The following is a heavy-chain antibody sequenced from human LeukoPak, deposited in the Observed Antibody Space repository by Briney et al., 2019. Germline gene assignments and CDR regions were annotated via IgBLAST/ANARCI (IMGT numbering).Heavy chain of an antibody. CDR3: ARVSYYYDSSGYLIDY. D-gene: IGHD3-22*01. CDR2: IYYSGST. Sequence: SETLSLTCTVSGGSISSYYWSWIRQPPGKGLEWIGYIYYSGSTNYNPSLKSRVTISVDTSKNQFSLKLSSVTAADTAVYYCARVSYYYDSSGYLIDYWGQGTLVTVSS. V-gene: IGHV4-59*12. CDR1: GGSISSYY. J-gene: IGHJ4*02.